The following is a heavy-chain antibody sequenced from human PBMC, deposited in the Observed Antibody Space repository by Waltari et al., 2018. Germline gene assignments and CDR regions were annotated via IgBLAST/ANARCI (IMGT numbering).Heavy chain of an antibody. J-gene: IGHJ6*03. V-gene: IGHV3-7*01. CDR1: VLTITNRW. D-gene: IGHD6-19*01. CDR3: ASSRGWIMDV. CDR2: IKGDGSEK. Sequence: EVQLVESGGSLVQPGGFLRLYCAVSVLTITNRWMNWVRQAPGKGLEWVANIKGDGSEKYFVDSVKGRFTISADNTKNSFYLQMNNLRAEDTAVYYCASSRGWIMDVWGKGTSVTISS.